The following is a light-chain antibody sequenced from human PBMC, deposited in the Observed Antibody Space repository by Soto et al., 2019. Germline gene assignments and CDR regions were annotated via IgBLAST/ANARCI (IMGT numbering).Light chain of an antibody. CDR2: GAS. J-gene: IGKJ1*01. CDR3: QQYNKWPWT. V-gene: IGKV3-15*01. CDR1: QSVSSN. Sequence: EILMTQSPATLSVSPGARATLSCRASQSVSSNLAWYQHKPGQAPRLLIYGASPRATGIPGGFRGSGLGIVFTPTISRLQSEDFGVYYCQQYNKWPWTVGRGTKVDI.